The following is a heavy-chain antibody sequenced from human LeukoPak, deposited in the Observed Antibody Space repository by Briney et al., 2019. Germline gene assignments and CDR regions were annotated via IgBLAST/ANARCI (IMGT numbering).Heavy chain of an antibody. CDR2: IYYSGST. J-gene: IGHJ4*02. CDR3: ARLSSSGWYTIDY. V-gene: IGHV4-39*01. D-gene: IGHD6-19*01. CDR1: GGSISSSSYY. Sequence: PSETLSLTCTVSGGSISSSSYYWVWIRQPPGKGLEWIGSIYYSGSTYYNPSLKSRVTLSVDTSKNQFSLKLTSVTAADTAVYYCARLSSSGWYTIDYWGQGTLVTVSS.